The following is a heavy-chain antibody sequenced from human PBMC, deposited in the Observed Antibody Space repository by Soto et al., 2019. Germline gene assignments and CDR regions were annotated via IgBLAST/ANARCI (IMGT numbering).Heavy chain of an antibody. J-gene: IGHJ4*02. CDR2: INSGGTVA. V-gene: IGHV3-23*01. D-gene: IGHD3-16*02. CDR3: AISTGGFGGLFVVPSDY. CDR1: GFTYESYA. Sequence: EVQLLESGGGLVQPGGSLRLSCAASGFTYESYAMSWVRQAPGKGLEWVSGINSGGTVAHYADSVKGRFAISRDNSKKTLSLEMNSLRADDTGLYYCAISTGGFGGLFVVPSDYWGQGTLVTVSS.